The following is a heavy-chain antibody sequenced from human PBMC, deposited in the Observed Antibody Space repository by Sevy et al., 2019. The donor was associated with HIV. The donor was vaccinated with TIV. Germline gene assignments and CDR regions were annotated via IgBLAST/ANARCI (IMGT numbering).Heavy chain of an antibody. CDR2: IYYSGST. Sequence: SETLSLTCTVSGGSISSSSYYWGWIRQPPGKGLEWIGSIYYSGSTYYNPSLKSRVTISVDTSKNQFSLKLSSVTAADTAVYYGAGGGDSGWFLRWFDPWGQGTLVTVSS. J-gene: IGHJ5*02. D-gene: IGHD6-19*01. CDR1: GGSISSSSYY. CDR3: AGGGDSGWFLRWFDP. V-gene: IGHV4-39*01.